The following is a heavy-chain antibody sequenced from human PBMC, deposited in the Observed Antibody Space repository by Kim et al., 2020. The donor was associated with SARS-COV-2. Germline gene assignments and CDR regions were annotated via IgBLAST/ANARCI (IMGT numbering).Heavy chain of an antibody. CDR1: GFTFSSYG. Sequence: GGSLRLSCATSGFTFSSYGLHWVRQAPGEGLEWVAVISHDGKNIYYADSVKGRFTISKDNPRNTLYLQMNGLRGDDTAVYYCVRGSGNHYYGLDTWGQGT. CDR3: VRGSGNHYYGLDT. D-gene: IGHD1-26*01. CDR2: ISHDGKNI. J-gene: IGHJ6*02. V-gene: IGHV3-30*03.